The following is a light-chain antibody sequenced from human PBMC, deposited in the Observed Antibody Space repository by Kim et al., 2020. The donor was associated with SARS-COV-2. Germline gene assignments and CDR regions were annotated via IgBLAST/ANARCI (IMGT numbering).Light chain of an antibody. CDR3: SSYTSSSTVV. CDR2: DVS. CDR1: SSDVGGYNY. V-gene: IGLV2-14*03. J-gene: IGLJ2*01. Sequence: GQSITISCTGTSSDVGGYNYVSWYQQHPGKAPKLMIYDVSNRPAGVSNRFSGSKSGNTASLTISGLQADDEADYYCSSYTSSSTVVFGGGTKLTVL.